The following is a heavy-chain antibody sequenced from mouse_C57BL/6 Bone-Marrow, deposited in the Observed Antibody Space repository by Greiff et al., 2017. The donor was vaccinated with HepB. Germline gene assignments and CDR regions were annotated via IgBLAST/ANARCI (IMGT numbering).Heavy chain of an antibody. CDR3: ARDYGNYRYYAMDY. J-gene: IGHJ4*01. CDR1: GYAFSSSW. D-gene: IGHD2-1*01. CDR2: IYPGDGDT. V-gene: IGHV1-82*01. Sequence: VQRVESGPELVKPGASVKISCKASGYAFSSSWMNWVKQRPGKGLEWIGRIYPGDGDTNYNGKFKGKATLTADKSSSTAYMQLSSLTSEDSAVYFCARDYGNYRYYAMDYWGQGTSVTVSS.